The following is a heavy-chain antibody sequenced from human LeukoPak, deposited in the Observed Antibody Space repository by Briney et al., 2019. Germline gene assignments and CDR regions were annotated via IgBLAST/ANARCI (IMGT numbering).Heavy chain of an antibody. J-gene: IGHJ4*02. CDR2: ISGSGGST. CDR3: ARSFTVYTNDY. V-gene: IGHV3-23*01. D-gene: IGHD4-17*01. Sequence: GGSLRLSCAASGFTVSSNYMSWVRQAPGKGLEWVSAISGSGGSTYYADSVKGRFTISRDNSKNTLYLQMNSLRVEDTAVYYCARSFTVYTNDYWGQGTLVTVSS. CDR1: GFTVSSNY.